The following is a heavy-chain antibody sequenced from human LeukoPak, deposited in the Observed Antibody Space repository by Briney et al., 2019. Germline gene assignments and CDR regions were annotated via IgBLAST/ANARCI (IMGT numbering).Heavy chain of an antibody. CDR1: GFTFSSYG. V-gene: IGHV3-30*02. D-gene: IGHD6-19*01. CDR2: IRYDGSNK. J-gene: IGHJ4*02. CDR3: ARDKDSSGWYGGADY. Sequence: GGSLRLSCAASGFTFSSYGMHWVRQAPGKGLEWVAFIRYDGSNKYYADSVKGRFTISRDNSKNTLYLQMNSLRAEDTAVYYCARDKDSSGWYGGADYWGQGTLVTVSS.